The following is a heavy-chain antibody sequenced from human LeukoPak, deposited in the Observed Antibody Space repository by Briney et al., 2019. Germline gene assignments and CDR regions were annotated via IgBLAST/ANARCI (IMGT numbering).Heavy chain of an antibody. CDR2: IYSGGST. Sequence: GGSLRLSCAASGFTVSSNYMSWVRQAPGKGLEWVSVIYSGGSTYYADSVKGRFTISRDNSKNTLYLQMNSLRAEDTAVYYCARASGYDSSYYYGMGVWGQGTTVTVSS. CDR3: ARASGYDSSYYYGMGV. CDR1: GFTVSSNY. V-gene: IGHV3-66*01. J-gene: IGHJ6*02. D-gene: IGHD5-12*01.